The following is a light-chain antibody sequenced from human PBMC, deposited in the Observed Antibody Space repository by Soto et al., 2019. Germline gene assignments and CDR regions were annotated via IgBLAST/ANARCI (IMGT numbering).Light chain of an antibody. J-gene: IGKJ1*01. V-gene: IGKV3-20*01. CDR3: QQLGT. CDR1: QSVRSNY. CDR2: GAS. Sequence: EIVLTQSPGTLSLSPGERATLSCRASQSVRSNYLAWYQQKPGQAPRLLIYGASNRATGIPDRFSGSGSGTAFTLTISRLAPEYFAVYYCQQLGTFGQGTKVEIK.